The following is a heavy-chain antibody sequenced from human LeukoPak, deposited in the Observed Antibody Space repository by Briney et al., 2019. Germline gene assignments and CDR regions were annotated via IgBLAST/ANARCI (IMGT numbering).Heavy chain of an antibody. D-gene: IGHD3-10*01. Sequence: GGSLRLSCAASGFTFSTYCMTWLRQTPGKGLEWVANIKPDGDEKYYVDSVKGRFTISRDNTKNSLYLQMDSLTAEDTALYYCARDPYYYNSGSFAAFDIWGQGTMVTVSS. CDR1: GFTFSTYC. V-gene: IGHV3-7*01. J-gene: IGHJ3*02. CDR3: ARDPYYYNSGSFAAFDI. CDR2: IKPDGDEK.